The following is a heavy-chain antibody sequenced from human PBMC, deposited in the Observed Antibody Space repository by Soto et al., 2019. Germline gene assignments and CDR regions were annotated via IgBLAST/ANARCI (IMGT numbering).Heavy chain of an antibody. J-gene: IGHJ4*02. D-gene: IGHD6-19*01. V-gene: IGHV4-61*01. Sequence: QVQLQESGPGLVKPSETLSLTCTVSGGSVSSGSYYWSWIRQPPGKGLEWIGYIYYSGSTNYNPSRKSRVTIXXDXSXXQCSLQLSSVTAADTAVYYCARWRRYSSGWSAVDYWGQGTLVTVSS. CDR2: IYYSGST. CDR3: ARWRRYSSGWSAVDY. CDR1: GGSVSSGSYY.